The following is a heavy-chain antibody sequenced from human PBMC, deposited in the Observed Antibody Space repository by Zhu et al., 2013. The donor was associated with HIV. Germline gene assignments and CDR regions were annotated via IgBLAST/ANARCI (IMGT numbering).Heavy chain of an antibody. D-gene: IGHD2-2*01. V-gene: IGHV1-69*08. CDR2: IIPILGIA. CDR3: ARDSRVVPAANYYYYYGMDV. CDR1: GGTFSSYT. J-gene: IGHJ6*02. Sequence: QVQLVQSGAEVKKPGSSVKVSCKASGGTFSSYTISWVRQAPGQGLEWMGRIIPILGIANYAQKFQGRVTITADESTSTAYMELSSLRSEDTAVYYCARDSRVVPAANYYYYYGMDVWGQGTTVTVSS.